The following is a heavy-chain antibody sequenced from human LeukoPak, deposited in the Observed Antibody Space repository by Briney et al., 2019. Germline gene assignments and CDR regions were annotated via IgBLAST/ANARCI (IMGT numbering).Heavy chain of an antibody. V-gene: IGHV4-59*08. CDR1: GASISSYY. CDR3: ARHKKINVNFDY. CDR2: IYHSGST. Sequence: SETLSLTCAVSGASISSYYWSWIRQPPGKGLEWIGYIYHSGSTYYNPSLKSRVTISVDTSKSQFSLKLSSVTAADTAVYYCARHKKINVNFDYWGQGTLVTVSS. J-gene: IGHJ4*02.